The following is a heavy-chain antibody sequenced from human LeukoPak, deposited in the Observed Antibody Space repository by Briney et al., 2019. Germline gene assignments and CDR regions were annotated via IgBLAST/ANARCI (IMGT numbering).Heavy chain of an antibody. V-gene: IGHV4-39*07. CDR1: GGSISSSSYY. Sequence: SETLSLTCTVSGGSISSSSYYWGWIRQPPGKGLEWIGSIYYSGSTYYNPSLKSRVTISVDTSKNQFSLKLSSVTAADTAVYYCARTSELPKLATDAFDILGQGTMVTVSS. D-gene: IGHD1-1*01. J-gene: IGHJ3*02. CDR2: IYYSGST. CDR3: ARTSELPKLATDAFDI.